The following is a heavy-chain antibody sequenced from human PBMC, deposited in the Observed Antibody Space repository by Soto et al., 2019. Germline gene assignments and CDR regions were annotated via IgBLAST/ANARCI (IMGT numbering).Heavy chain of an antibody. CDR3: ARDNIGYFDL. J-gene: IGHJ4*02. CDR1: GDSVSSNTVV. Sequence: SQTLSLTCDISGDSVSSNTVVWNWIRQSPSRGLEWLGRTYYRSKWYNDYASSVKSRITINPDTPKNQFSLQLNSVTPEDTAIYYCARDNIGYFDLWGQGTPVTVS. D-gene: IGHD5-12*01. V-gene: IGHV6-1*01. CDR2: TYYRSKWYN.